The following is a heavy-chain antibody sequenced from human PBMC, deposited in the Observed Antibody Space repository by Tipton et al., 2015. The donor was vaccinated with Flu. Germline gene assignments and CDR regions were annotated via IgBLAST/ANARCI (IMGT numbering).Heavy chain of an antibody. Sequence: GLVKPSETLSLTCAIYGGSFTGYYWSWIRQPPGKGLEWIGEINHSRTTNYNPSLESRVTISADTSKKQFSLKLSSVTAADTAVYYCATEYRGGGNRYYFDYWGQGTLVTVSS. CDR2: INHSRTT. D-gene: IGHD4-23*01. CDR3: ATEYRGGGNRYYFDY. J-gene: IGHJ4*02. CDR1: GGSFTGYY. V-gene: IGHV4-34*01.